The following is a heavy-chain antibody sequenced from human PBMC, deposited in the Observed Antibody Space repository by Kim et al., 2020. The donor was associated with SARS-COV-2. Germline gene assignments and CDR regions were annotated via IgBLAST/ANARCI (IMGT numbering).Heavy chain of an antibody. V-gene: IGHV3-7*04. CDR3: ARVRGELLWFGESTSFDY. D-gene: IGHD3-10*01. J-gene: IGHJ4*02. Sequence: KGRFTISRDNAKNSLYLQMNSLRAEDTAVYYCARVRGELLWFGESTSFDYWGQGTLVTVSS.